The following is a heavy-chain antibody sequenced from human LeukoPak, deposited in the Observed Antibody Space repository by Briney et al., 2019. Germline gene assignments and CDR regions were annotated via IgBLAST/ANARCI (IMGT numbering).Heavy chain of an antibody. J-gene: IGHJ6*03. CDR2: INPNSGGT. Sequence: ASVKVSCTASGYTFTGYYMHWVRQAPGQGLEWMGWINPNSGGTNYAQKFQGRVTMTRDTSISTAYMELSRLRSDDTAVYYCAGGFYYYGSGSSPGNYYYYMDVWGKGTTVTISS. CDR1: GYTFTGYY. V-gene: IGHV1-2*02. D-gene: IGHD3-10*01. CDR3: AGGFYYYGSGSSPGNYYYYMDV.